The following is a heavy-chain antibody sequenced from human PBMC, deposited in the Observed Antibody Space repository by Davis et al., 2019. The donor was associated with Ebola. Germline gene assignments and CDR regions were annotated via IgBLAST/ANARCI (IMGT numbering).Heavy chain of an antibody. CDR3: ARINGGYCSGGSCYSGIDY. CDR2: IYHSGST. CDR1: GGSISSGGYS. V-gene: IGHV4-30-2*02. Sequence: PSETLSLTCAVSGGSISSGGYSWSWIRQPPGKGLEWIGYIYHSGSTYYNPSLKSRVTISVDTSKNQFSLKLSSVTAADTAVYYCARINGGYCSGGSCYSGIDYWGQGTLVTVSS. D-gene: IGHD2-15*01. J-gene: IGHJ4*02.